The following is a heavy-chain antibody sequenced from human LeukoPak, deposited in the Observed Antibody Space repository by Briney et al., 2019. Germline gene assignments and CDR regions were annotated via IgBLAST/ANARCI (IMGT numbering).Heavy chain of an antibody. D-gene: IGHD1-26*01. Sequence: SVKVSCKASGGTFSSYAISWVRQAPGQGLEWMGGIIPIFGTANYAQKFQGRVTITADESTSTAYMEPSSLRSEDTAIYYCARDNSVGDNAWWFDPWGQGTLVTVSS. CDR2: IIPIFGTA. CDR1: GGTFSSYA. V-gene: IGHV1-69*01. J-gene: IGHJ5*02. CDR3: ARDNSVGDNAWWFDP.